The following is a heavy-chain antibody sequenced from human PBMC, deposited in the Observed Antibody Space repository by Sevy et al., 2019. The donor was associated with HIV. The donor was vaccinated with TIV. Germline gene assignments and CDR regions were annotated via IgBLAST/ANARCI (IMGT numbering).Heavy chain of an antibody. D-gene: IGHD3-22*01. CDR1: GFTFSSYW. J-gene: IGHJ3*01. CDR3: ARDLNYYANSGYLVDAFDV. CDR2: IKQDGSEK. Sequence: QLGGPLRLSCAASGFTFSSYWMSWVRQAPGKGLELVANIKQDGSEKYYVDSVKGRFTISRDNAKNSLYLQMNSLRAEDTAVYYCARDLNYYANSGYLVDAFDVWGQGTMVTVSS. V-gene: IGHV3-7*01.